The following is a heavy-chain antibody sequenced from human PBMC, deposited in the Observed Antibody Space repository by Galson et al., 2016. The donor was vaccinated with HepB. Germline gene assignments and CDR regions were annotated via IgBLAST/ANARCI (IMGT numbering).Heavy chain of an antibody. Sequence: SVKVSCKASGGTFSSYALSWVRQAPGQGLEWMGRIIPIFRTTNYAQKFQGRVSITADESTSTAYMELSSLRSEDTAVYYCARPQREGGNYYSFDYWGQGTLATVSS. CDR2: IIPIFRTT. D-gene: IGHD1-26*01. CDR3: ARPQREGGNYYSFDY. V-gene: IGHV1-69*13. CDR1: GGTFSSYA. J-gene: IGHJ4*02.